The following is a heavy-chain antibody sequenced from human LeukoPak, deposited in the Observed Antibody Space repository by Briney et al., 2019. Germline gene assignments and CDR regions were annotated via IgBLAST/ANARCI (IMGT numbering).Heavy chain of an antibody. CDR3: ASSSSWYRGWFDP. CDR1: GGSFSGYY. Sequence: SETLSLTCAVYGGSFSGYYWSWIRQPPGKGLEWIGEINHSGSTNYNPSLKSRVTISVDTSKSQFSLKLSSVTAADTAVYYCASSSSWYRGWFDPWGQGTLVTVSS. CDR2: INHSGST. D-gene: IGHD6-13*01. J-gene: IGHJ5*02. V-gene: IGHV4-34*01.